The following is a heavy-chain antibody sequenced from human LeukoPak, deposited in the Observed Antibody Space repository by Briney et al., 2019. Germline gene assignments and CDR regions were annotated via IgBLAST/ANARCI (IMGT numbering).Heavy chain of an antibody. V-gene: IGHV4-59*11. CDR3: ARAPTVTNHYYSWFDP. CDR2: MLYSGTA. CDR1: GGSISSHY. J-gene: IGHJ5*02. Sequence: PSETLSLTCTVSGGSISSHYWGWIRQPPGKGLEWIGSMLYSGTAYYNPSLKSRVTISVDTSKNQFSLKLRSVTAADTAVYYCARAPTVTNHYYSWFDPWGQGTLVTVSS. D-gene: IGHD4-17*01.